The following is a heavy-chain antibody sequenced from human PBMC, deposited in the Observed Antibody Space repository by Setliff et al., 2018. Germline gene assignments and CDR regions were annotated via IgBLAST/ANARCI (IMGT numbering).Heavy chain of an antibody. CDR1: GFTFSSYT. J-gene: IGHJ6*03. Sequence: GESLTLSCAVSGFTFSSYTMNWVRQAPGKGLEWVSSISSSSGYIYYADSVEGRFTISRDTAKNSLYLLMNSLRAEDTAVYYCARDSYSGTYLGDYYYYMDVWGKGTTVTVSS. D-gene: IGHD1-26*01. CDR3: ARDSYSGTYLGDYYYYMDV. CDR2: ISSSSGYI. V-gene: IGHV3-21*01.